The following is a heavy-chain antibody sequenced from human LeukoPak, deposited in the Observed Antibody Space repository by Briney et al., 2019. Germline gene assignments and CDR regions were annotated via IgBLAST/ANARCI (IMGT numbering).Heavy chain of an antibody. J-gene: IGHJ4*02. D-gene: IGHD1-1*01. CDR3: ARRRGYSDQLDY. Sequence: SETLSLTCTVPGCSISSSSYCSGWIRRPPGKGLEWIGSMCFSGNTYYNPSLKSRVTVSAETSKNQFSLRLSSVTVADSAVYFCARRRGYSDQLDYWGQGTLVTVSS. V-gene: IGHV4-39*01. CDR1: GCSISSSSYC. CDR2: MCFSGNT.